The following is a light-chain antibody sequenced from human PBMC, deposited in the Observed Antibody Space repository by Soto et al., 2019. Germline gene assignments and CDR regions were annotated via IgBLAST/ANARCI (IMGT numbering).Light chain of an antibody. CDR2: GAS. Sequence: ESVLTQSPGTLSLSPGEKATLSCRASQSVSSSYLAWYQHKPGQAPRLLIYGASSTATGIPDRFSGSGSGTDFTLTVSRLEPEDFAVYYCQQFGSSSWTFGQGTKVEIK. CDR1: QSVSSSY. V-gene: IGKV3-20*01. CDR3: QQFGSSSWT. J-gene: IGKJ1*01.